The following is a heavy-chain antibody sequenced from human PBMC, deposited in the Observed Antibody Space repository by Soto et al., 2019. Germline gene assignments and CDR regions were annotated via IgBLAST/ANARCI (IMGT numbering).Heavy chain of an antibody. Sequence: PGGSLRLSCAASGLTFDDYAMHWVRQAPGKGLEWVSGISWNSGSIGYADSVKGRFTISRDNAKNSLYLQMNSLRAEDTALYYCAKDGGYCSSISCSLLSFPYYFDYWGKGTLVTVSS. CDR1: GLTFDDYA. D-gene: IGHD2-2*01. J-gene: IGHJ4*02. V-gene: IGHV3-9*01. CDR2: ISWNSGSI. CDR3: AKDGGYCSSISCSLLSFPYYFDY.